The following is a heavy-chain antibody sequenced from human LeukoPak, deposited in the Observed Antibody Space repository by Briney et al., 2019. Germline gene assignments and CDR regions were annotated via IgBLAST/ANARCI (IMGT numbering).Heavy chain of an antibody. D-gene: IGHD6-13*01. Sequence: GGSLRLSCAASGFTFGDYAMHWVRQAPGKGLEWVSGISWNSGSIGYADSVKGRFTISRDNAKNSLYPQMHSLRAEDTAVYYCAKAYSSSWYYFDYWGQGTLVTVSS. CDR1: GFTFGDYA. V-gene: IGHV3-9*01. CDR3: AKAYSSSWYYFDY. J-gene: IGHJ4*02. CDR2: ISWNSGSI.